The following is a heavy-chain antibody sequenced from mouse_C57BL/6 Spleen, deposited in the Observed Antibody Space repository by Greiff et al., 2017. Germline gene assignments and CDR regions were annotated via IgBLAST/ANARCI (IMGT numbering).Heavy chain of an antibody. CDR3: TTVAKAY. D-gene: IGHD1-1*02. CDR1: GFNIKDDY. J-gene: IGHJ3*01. V-gene: IGHV14-4*01. CDR2: IDPENGDT. Sequence: VHVKQSGAELVRPGASVKLSCTASGFNIKDDYMHWVKQRPEQGLEWIGWIDPENGDTEYASKFQGKATITADTSSNTAYLQLSSLTSEDTAVYYCTTVAKAYWGQGTLVTVSA.